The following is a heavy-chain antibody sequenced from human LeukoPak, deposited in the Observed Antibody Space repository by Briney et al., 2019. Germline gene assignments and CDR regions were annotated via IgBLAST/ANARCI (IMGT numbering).Heavy chain of an antibody. J-gene: IGHJ6*04. CDR1: GFTFSSYW. CDR2: INSDGSST. D-gene: IGHD2-2*01. V-gene: IGHV3-74*01. CDR3: ARDQMAYCSSTSCYDDGMDV. Sequence: GGSLRLSCAAPGFTFSSYWMHWVRQAPGKGLVWVSRINSDGSSTSYADSVKGRFTISRDNAKNTLYLQMNSLRAEDTAVYYCARDQMAYCSSTSCYDDGMDVWGKGTTVTVSS.